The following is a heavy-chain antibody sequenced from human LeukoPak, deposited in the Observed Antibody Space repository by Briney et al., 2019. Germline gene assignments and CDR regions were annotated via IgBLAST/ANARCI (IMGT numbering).Heavy chain of an antibody. D-gene: IGHD2-2*02. J-gene: IGHJ4*02. Sequence: GGSLRLSCAASGFTVSSNYMSWVREAPGKRLKWVSVIYSGGGTCYADSVKGRFTISRDNSKNTLYLQMNSLRAEDTAVYYCARWACSSASCYNDYWGQGTLVTVSS. CDR2: IYSGGGT. CDR3: ARWACSSASCYNDY. V-gene: IGHV3-53*01. CDR1: GFTVSSNY.